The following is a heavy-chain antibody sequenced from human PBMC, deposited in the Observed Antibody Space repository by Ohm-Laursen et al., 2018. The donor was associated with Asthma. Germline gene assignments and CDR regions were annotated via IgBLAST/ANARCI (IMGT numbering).Heavy chain of an antibody. D-gene: IGHD3-22*01. CDR1: GSTFSSYA. V-gene: IGHV3-30-3*01. CDR3: ARDEDYDSSGLGGY. Sequence: SLRLSCAASGSTFSSYAMHWVRQAPGKGLEWVAVISYDGSNKYYTDSVKGRFTISRDNSKNTLYLQMNSLRAEDTAVYYCARDEDYDSSGLGGYWGQGTLVTVSS. J-gene: IGHJ4*02. CDR2: ISYDGSNK.